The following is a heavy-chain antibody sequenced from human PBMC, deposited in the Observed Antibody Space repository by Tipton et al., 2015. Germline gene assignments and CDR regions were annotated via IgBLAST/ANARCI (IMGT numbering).Heavy chain of an antibody. CDR3: AREGTSGGYSSSWYKLNYYYGMDV. D-gene: IGHD6-13*01. J-gene: IGHJ6*02. CDR2: IDHDGSFT. CDR1: GFTFSYYW. V-gene: IGHV3-74*01. Sequence: SLRLSCAASGFTFSYYWMHWVRRAPGKGLVWVSHIDHDGSFTTYADSVKGRFTISRDNAKNTLYLQMNSLRVEDTAVYYCAREGTSGGYSSSWYKLNYYYGMDVWGQGTTVTVSS.